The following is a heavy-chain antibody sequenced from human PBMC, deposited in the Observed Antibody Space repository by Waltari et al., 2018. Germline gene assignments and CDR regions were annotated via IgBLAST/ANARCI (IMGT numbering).Heavy chain of an antibody. Sequence: QVQLQQWGAGLLKPSETLSLTCAVYGGSFSAYYWSWIRQPPGKGLEWSGEINHSVSTRYNPSLKSRLTMSVDTSKNQFSLRLNSVTATDTAVYFCARGGSSRLIIIRKRFDFWGQGALVTVSS. CDR3: ARGGSSRLIIIRKRFDF. J-gene: IGHJ4*02. CDR2: INHSVST. V-gene: IGHV4-34*01. CDR1: GGSFSAYY. D-gene: IGHD3-9*01.